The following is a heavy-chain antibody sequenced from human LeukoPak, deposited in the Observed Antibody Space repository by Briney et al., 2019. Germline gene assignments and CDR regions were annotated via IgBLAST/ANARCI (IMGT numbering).Heavy chain of an antibody. CDR3: ARGPVAYNWFDP. CDR2: INHSGST. CDR1: GGSFSGYY. Sequence: PSETLSLTCAVYGGSFSGYYWSWIRQPPGKGLEWIGEINHSGSTNYNPSLKSRVTISVDTSKNQFSLKLSSVAAADTAVYYCARGPVAYNWFDPWGQGTLVTVSS. V-gene: IGHV4-34*01. J-gene: IGHJ5*02. D-gene: IGHD5-12*01.